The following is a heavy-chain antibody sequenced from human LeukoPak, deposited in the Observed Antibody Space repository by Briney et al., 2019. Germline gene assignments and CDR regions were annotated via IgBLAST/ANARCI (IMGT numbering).Heavy chain of an antibody. V-gene: IGHV4-31*03. D-gene: IGHD6-19*01. CDR1: GGSISRGGYY. Sequence: SQTLSLTCTVSGGSISRGGYYWSWIRQHPGKGLEWIGYIYYSGSTYYNPSLKSRVTISVDTSKNQFSLKLSSVTAADTAVYYCARVSSGWYSSDYWGQGTLVTVSS. J-gene: IGHJ4*02. CDR2: IYYSGST. CDR3: ARVSSGWYSSDY.